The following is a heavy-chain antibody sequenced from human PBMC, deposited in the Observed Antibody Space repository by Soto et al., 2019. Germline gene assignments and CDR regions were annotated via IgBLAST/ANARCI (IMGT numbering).Heavy chain of an antibody. CDR2: ITVVTGNT. D-gene: IGHD2-21*01. V-gene: IGHV3-48*02. J-gene: IGHJ4*01. CDR3: VRDRDLGGDMAHGDF. CDR1: GFTFSSYG. Sequence: GGSLRLSCAASGFTFSSYGMHWVRQSAGKGLEWLAYITVVTGNTRYADSVKGRFTISADRGRNSVFLQLNSLRDEDTAVYYCVRDRDLGGDMAHGDFWGQGTLVTVSS.